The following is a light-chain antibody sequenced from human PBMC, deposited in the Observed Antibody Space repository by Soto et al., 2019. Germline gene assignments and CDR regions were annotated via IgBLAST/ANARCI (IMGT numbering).Light chain of an antibody. CDR2: AAS. J-gene: IGKJ1*01. CDR3: QQSYSTPQT. Sequence: DIHMTQSPSSLSASVGYRFTITCRASQSISSYLNWYQQKPGKAPKLLIYAASSLQSGVPSRFSGSGSGTDFTLTISSPQPEDFATYYCQQSYSTPQTFGQGTKVDIK. CDR1: QSISSY. V-gene: IGKV1-39*01.